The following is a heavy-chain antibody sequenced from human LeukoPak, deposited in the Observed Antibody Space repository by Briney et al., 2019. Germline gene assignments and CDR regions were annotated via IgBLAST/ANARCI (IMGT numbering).Heavy chain of an antibody. CDR3: ATAPSGITLFGVVPYYFDY. V-gene: IGHV3-11*01. D-gene: IGHD3-3*01. J-gene: IGHJ4*02. Sequence: GGSLRLSCAASGFTFSDYYMSWIRQAPGKGLEWVSYISSSGSTIYYADSVKGRFTISRDNAKNSLYLQINSLRAEDTAMYYCATAPSGITLFGVVPYYFDYWGQGSLVTVSS. CDR2: ISSSGSTI. CDR1: GFTFSDYY.